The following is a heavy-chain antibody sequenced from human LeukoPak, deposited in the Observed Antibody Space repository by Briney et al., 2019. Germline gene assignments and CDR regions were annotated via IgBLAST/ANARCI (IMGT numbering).Heavy chain of an antibody. V-gene: IGHV3-23*01. CDR3: ARDYGSSWYNFDY. D-gene: IGHD6-13*01. J-gene: IGHJ4*02. CDR1: GFTFSSYG. CDR2: ISGSGDST. Sequence: GGSLRLSCAASGFTFSSYGMSWVRQAPGKGLEWLSAISGSGDSTYYADSVKGRFTISRDNSKNTLYLQMNSLRAEDTAVYYCARDYGSSWYNFDYWGQGTLVTVSS.